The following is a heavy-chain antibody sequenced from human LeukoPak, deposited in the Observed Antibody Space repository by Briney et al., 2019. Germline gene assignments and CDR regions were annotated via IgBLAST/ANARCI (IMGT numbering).Heavy chain of an antibody. V-gene: IGHV4-31*03. CDR3: ARGPSYYYDSSGYQFDY. CDR2: IYYSGST. D-gene: IGHD3-22*01. Sequence: SETLSPTCTVSGGSISSGGYYWSWIRQHPGKGLEWIGYIYYSGSTYYNPSLKSRVTISVDTSKNQFSLKLSSVTAADTAVYYCARGPSYYYDSSGYQFDYWGKGNLLTVSS. CDR1: GGSISSGGYY. J-gene: IGHJ4*02.